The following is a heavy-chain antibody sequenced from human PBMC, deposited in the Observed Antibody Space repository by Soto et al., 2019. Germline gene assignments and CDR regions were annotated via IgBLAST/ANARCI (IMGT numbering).Heavy chain of an antibody. D-gene: IGHD4-17*01. CDR3: ARDSPPNDPDDYGDAFDI. V-gene: IGHV3-53*01. CDR1: GFTVSSKY. CDR2: LYSGGST. Sequence: EVQLAESGGGLIQPGGSLRLSCAASGFTVSSKYMNWVRQAPGKGLEWVSVLYSGGSTSYADSVKGRFTVSRDNSKNTLYLQMNSLRAEDTAVYYCARDSPPNDPDDYGDAFDIWGQGTMVTVSS. J-gene: IGHJ3*02.